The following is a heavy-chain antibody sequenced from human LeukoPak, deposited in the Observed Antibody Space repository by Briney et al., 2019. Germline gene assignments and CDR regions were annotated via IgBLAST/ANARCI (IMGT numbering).Heavy chain of an antibody. Sequence: GGSLRLSCAASGFTFSSYAMSWVRQAPGKGLEWVSAISGSGGSTYYADSVKGRFTISRDNSKNTLYLQMNSLRAEDTAVYYCAKSDFGGTDFHNWFDPWGQGTLVTVSS. V-gene: IGHV3-23*01. CDR2: ISGSGGST. J-gene: IGHJ5*02. CDR1: GFTFSSYA. CDR3: AKSDFGGTDFHNWFDP. D-gene: IGHD3-16*01.